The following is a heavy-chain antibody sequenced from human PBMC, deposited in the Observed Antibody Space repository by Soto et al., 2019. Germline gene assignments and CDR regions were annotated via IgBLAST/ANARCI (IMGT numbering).Heavy chain of an antibody. D-gene: IGHD1-26*01. CDR2: IIPIFGTA. J-gene: IGHJ5*02. Sequence: SVKVSCKASGGTFSSYAISWVRQAPGQGLEWMGGIIPIFGTANYAQTLQGRVTINADESTSTAYMELRSLRSEDTAVYYCASRTYTGSYYEGNWFDPWGQGTLVTVSS. CDR3: ASRTYTGSYYEGNWFDP. V-gene: IGHV1-69*13. CDR1: GGTFSSYA.